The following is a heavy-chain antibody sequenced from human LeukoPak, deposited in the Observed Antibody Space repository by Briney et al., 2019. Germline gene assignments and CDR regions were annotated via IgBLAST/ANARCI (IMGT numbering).Heavy chain of an antibody. D-gene: IGHD3-10*01. V-gene: IGHV3-48*04. CDR2: ISSSSSTI. Sequence: GGSLRLSCAASGFTFSSYSMNWVRQAPGKGLEWVSYISSSSSTIYYADSVKGRFTISRDNAKNSLYLQMNSLRAEDTAVYYCARDRDLWFGESSFDYWGQGTLVTVSS. CDR1: GFTFSSYS. CDR3: ARDRDLWFGESSFDY. J-gene: IGHJ4*02.